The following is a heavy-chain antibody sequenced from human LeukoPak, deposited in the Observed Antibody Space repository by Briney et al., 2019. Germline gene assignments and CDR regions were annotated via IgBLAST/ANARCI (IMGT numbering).Heavy chain of an antibody. CDR1: GGSISSSSYY. J-gene: IGHJ6*02. CDR2: IYHTGST. Sequence: PSETLSLTCTVSGGSISSSSYYWGWIRQPPGKGREWIGSIYHTGSTYYNPSLKSRVTISVDTSKNQFSLKLSSVTAADTAVYYCARLMDVWGQGTTVTVSS. CDR3: ARLMDV. V-gene: IGHV4-39*01.